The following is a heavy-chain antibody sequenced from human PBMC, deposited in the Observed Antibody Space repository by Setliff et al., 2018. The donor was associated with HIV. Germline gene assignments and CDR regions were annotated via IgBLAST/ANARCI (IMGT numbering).Heavy chain of an antibody. Sequence: KTSETLSLTCTVSGGSISSYYWNWVRQPPGKGLEWIGYIDTSGSTNYNPSLKSRVTISVDTSKNQFSLKLYSVTAADTSVYYCARRWGIRGYSSWGQGTLVTVSS. V-gene: IGHV4-4*09. CDR2: IDTSGST. CDR1: GGSISSYY. D-gene: IGHD5-18*01. CDR3: ARRWGIRGYSS. J-gene: IGHJ5*02.